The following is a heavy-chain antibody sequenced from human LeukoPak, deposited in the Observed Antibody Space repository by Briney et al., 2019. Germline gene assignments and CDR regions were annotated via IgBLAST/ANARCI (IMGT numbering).Heavy chain of an antibody. CDR1: GVTFSSSA. Sequence: SVKVSCKASGVTFSSSAISWVRQAPRQGLEWIGGILPVFGTVNSAQKLQGRVTITKDDSTTTAYMELSSLRSEDTAVYYCATNPMTGYHLGDYYYFYMAVWGKGTTVTVS. CDR3: ATNPMTGYHLGDYYYFYMAV. CDR2: ILPVFGTV. J-gene: IGHJ6*03. D-gene: IGHD1-20*01. V-gene: IGHV1-69*05.